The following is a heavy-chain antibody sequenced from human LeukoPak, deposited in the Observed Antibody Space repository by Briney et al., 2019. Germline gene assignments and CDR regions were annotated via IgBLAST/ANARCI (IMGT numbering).Heavy chain of an antibody. V-gene: IGHV4-59*08. CDR2: IYHSGST. Sequence: SETLSLTCIVSGSISSYYWTWIRQPPGKGLEWIGYIYHSGSTNYNPSLKSRVTISVDTSKNQFSLKLSSVTAADTAVYYCARHYRAAAGQYYLDYWGQGTLVTVSS. CDR1: GSISSYY. D-gene: IGHD6-13*01. CDR3: ARHYRAAAGQYYLDY. J-gene: IGHJ4*02.